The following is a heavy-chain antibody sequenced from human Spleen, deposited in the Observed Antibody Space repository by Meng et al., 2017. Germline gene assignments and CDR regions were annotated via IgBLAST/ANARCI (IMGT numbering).Heavy chain of an antibody. CDR2: IGHSGST. D-gene: IGHD6-19*01. CDR3: VRSSGWVRTGFDP. J-gene: IGHJ5*02. Sequence: QPQLQESGPGLVKPSEARSLPCSVSGGSISTSGYYWGWIRQPPGKGLEWIGSIGHSGSTYYTPSLKSRVTVSIDTSKSQFSLKLTSVTAADTAVYYCVRSSGWVRTGFDPWGQGTLVTVSS. CDR1: GGSISTSGYY. V-gene: IGHV4-39*01.